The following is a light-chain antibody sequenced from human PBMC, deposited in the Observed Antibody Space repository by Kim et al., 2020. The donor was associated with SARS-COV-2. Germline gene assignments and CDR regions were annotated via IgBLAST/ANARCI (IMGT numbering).Light chain of an antibody. CDR3: NKYNNNST. CDR2: KTS. CDR1: QSISNW. J-gene: IGKJ4*01. V-gene: IGKV1-5*03. Sequence: DIQMTQSPSTLSASVGDRVTITCRPSQSISNWLAWYQQKPGKAPKLLIYKTSTLESGVPSRFSGSGSETEFTLTISTLQPDDFATYYRNKYNNNSTFGGGTK.